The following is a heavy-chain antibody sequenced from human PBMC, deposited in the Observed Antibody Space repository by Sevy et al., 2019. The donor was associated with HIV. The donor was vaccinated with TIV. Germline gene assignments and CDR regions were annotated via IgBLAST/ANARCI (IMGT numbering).Heavy chain of an antibody. CDR3: SKRRLHSGLSGGGANYGWDV. CDR1: GFSFSNYA. Sequence: GGSPRLSCAASGFSFSNYAMSWVRQDPGKGLEWVSTLIGGGSRTYYADSVTGRFTISRDNSWNTLYLQMNSLRAEDTAVYYGSKRRLHSGLSGGGANYGWDVCGQGTTVTVSS. J-gene: IGHJ6*02. V-gene: IGHV3-23*01. CDR2: LIGGGSRT. D-gene: IGHD2-8*02.